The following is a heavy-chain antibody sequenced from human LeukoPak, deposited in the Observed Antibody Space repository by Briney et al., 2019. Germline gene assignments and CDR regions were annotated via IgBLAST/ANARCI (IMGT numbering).Heavy chain of an antibody. Sequence: ASVKVSCKASGYTFTSFYMHWVRQAPGQGLEWMGIINPSGGSTSYAQKFQGRVTMTRDISTSTVYMELSSLRSEDTAVYYCARTLGSCSGGSCYTPLKYYYYYYIDVWGKGTTVTVSS. V-gene: IGHV1-46*01. CDR1: GYTFTSFY. CDR2: INPSGGST. CDR3: ARTLGSCSGGSCYTPLKYYYYYYIDV. J-gene: IGHJ6*03. D-gene: IGHD2-15*01.